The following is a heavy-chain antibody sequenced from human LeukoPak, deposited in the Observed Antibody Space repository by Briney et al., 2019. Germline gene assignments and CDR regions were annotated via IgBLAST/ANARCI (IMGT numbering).Heavy chain of an antibody. Sequence: KPSETLSLTCAVYGGSLSGYYWTWIRRTPGKGLEWIGEINYSGNTNYNRSLKSRVTISADTSKNQFSLRLSSVTAADTAVYYCARRGTAYCRGGNCYSDKYFDYWGQGTQVTVSS. CDR2: INYSGNT. D-gene: IGHD2-15*01. CDR1: GGSLSGYY. V-gene: IGHV4-34*01. CDR3: ARRGTAYCRGGNCYSDKYFDY. J-gene: IGHJ4*02.